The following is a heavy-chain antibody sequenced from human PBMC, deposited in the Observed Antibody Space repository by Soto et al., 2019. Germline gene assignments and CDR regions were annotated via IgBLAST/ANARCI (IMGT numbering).Heavy chain of an antibody. CDR2: ISAYNGNT. V-gene: IGHV1-18*01. CDR1: GYTFTSYG. D-gene: IGHD6-13*01. CDR3: ARESSSSCQDY. J-gene: IGHJ4*02. Sequence: QVQLVQSGAEVKKPGASVKFSCKASGYTFTSYGISWVRQAPGQGLEWMGWISAYNGNTNYAQKLQGRVTMTTATSTSTAYRELRSLRSGDTAVYYCARESSSSCQDYWGQGTLVTVSS.